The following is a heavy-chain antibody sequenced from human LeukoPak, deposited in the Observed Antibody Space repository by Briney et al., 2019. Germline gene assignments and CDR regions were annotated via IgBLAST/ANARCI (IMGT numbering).Heavy chain of an antibody. V-gene: IGHV4-61*02. CDR1: GGSISSGSYY. CDR2: IYTSGST. Sequence: SQTLSLTCTVSGGSISSGSYYWSWIRQPAGKGLEWIGRIYTSGSTNYNPSLKSRVTISVDTSKNQFSLKLSSVTAADTAVYYCALIPYCTTITCYYFDYWGQGTLVTVSS. D-gene: IGHD2-8*01. CDR3: ALIPYCTTITCYYFDY. J-gene: IGHJ4*02.